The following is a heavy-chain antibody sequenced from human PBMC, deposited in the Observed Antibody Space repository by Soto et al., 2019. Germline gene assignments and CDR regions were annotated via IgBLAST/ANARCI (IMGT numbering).Heavy chain of an antibody. CDR2: IYYTGST. CDR1: GDSIKSSSYF. Sequence: PSETLSLTCTVAGDSIKSSSYFWAWIRQPPGKGLEWIASIYYTGSTYYNPSLESRVTISVHTSKNQFSLKLTSVTAADTALYYCARQLKIIRWGGYFDYWGQAXLVTVYS. CDR3: ARQLKIIRWGGYFDY. J-gene: IGHJ4*02. D-gene: IGHD3-16*01. V-gene: IGHV4-39*01.